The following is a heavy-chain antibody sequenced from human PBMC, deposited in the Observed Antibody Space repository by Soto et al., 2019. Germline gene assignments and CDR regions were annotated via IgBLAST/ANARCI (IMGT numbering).Heavy chain of an antibody. CDR1: GFTFSSYS. D-gene: IGHD2-8*01. CDR3: AREYDSNNGVCYQTFDY. CDR2: ISSSSSTI. Sequence: PGGSLRLSCAASGFTFSSYSMNWVRQAPGKGLEWVSYISSSSSTIYYADSVKGRFTISRDNAKNSLYLQMNSLRDEDTAVYYCAREYDSNNGVCYQTFDYWGQGTLVTVSS. V-gene: IGHV3-48*02. J-gene: IGHJ4*02.